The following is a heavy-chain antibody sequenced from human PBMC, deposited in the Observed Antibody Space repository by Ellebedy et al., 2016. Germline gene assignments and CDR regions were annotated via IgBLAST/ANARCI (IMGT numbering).Heavy chain of an antibody. CDR2: ISGGGDAT. Sequence: GGSLRLSXVTSGFPFTNFFMTWVRQAPGGGLEWVSTISGGGDATVYADSVKGRFTVSRDNSRNTLFLQMNSLRAEDTAIYYCYYGHYSGSWGQGTLVTVSS. CDR3: YYGHYSGS. J-gene: IGHJ4*02. V-gene: IGHV3-23*01. CDR1: GFPFTNFF. D-gene: IGHD4-17*01.